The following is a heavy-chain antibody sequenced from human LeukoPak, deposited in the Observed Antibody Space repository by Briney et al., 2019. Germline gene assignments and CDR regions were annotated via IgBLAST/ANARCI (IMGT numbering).Heavy chain of an antibody. CDR3: ARGYSYGYVFDY. J-gene: IGHJ4*02. CDR2: ISYSGST. D-gene: IGHD5-18*01. Sequence: SETLSLTCTVSGGSISSYYWSWIRQPPGKGLEWIGYISYSGSTNYNPSLKSRVTISVDTSKNQFSLKLSSVTAADTAVYYCARGYSYGYVFDYWGQGTLVTVSS. CDR1: GGSISSYY. V-gene: IGHV4-59*01.